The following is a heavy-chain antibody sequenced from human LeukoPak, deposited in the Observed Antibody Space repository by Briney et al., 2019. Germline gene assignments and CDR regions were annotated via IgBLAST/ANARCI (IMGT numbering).Heavy chain of an antibody. D-gene: IGHD1-26*01. CDR3: AGGSGSPDY. J-gene: IGHJ4*02. Sequence: GASVKVSCKASGYTFTFYYMHWVRQAPGQGLEWMGIINPAGGNTTYAQRFQGRLTMTRDTSTSTVSMELSSLKSEDTALYYCAGGSGSPDYWGQGTLVTVSS. CDR2: INPAGGNT. V-gene: IGHV1-46*01. CDR1: GYTFTFYY.